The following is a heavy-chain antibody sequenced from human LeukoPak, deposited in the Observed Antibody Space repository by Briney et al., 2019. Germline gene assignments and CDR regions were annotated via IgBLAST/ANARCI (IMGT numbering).Heavy chain of an antibody. J-gene: IGHJ4*02. Sequence: GASLKISCKGSGSSFTSYWIGWVRQMPGKGLEWMGIIYPGDSDTRYSPSFQGQVTISADKSISTAYLQWSSLKASDTAMYYCASTPLYYYDSSGSFGYFDYWGQGTLVTVSS. CDR1: GSSFTSYW. D-gene: IGHD3-22*01. CDR3: ASTPLYYYDSSGSFGYFDY. CDR2: IYPGDSDT. V-gene: IGHV5-51*01.